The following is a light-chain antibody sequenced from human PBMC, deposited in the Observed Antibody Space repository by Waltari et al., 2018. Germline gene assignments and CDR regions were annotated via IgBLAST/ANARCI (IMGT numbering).Light chain of an antibody. CDR3: LQTYSTPYT. CDR1: GGVNGY. V-gene: IGKV1-39*01. CDR2: ETS. J-gene: IGKJ2*01. Sequence: IHMTQSPSSLSASVGDRVTITCRASGGVNGYLHWYQLKPGKAPSLLIYETSRLQVGVPSRFAGSGSGTDFTLTISSLQPEDFATYFCLQTYSTPYTFGQATKLDMK.